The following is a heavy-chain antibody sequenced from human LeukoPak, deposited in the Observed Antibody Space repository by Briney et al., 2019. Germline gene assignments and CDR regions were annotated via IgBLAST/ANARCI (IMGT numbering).Heavy chain of an antibody. J-gene: IGHJ4*02. Sequence: SETLCLTCTVSGDSISSNSYYWGWIRQPPGKGLEWVGSIYYSGNPFYNPSLKSRVTISVDPSKNQFSLSLDSVTAADTAVYYCASQLDDYYDSTGYYTGFIDYWGPGTLVTVSS. CDR1: GDSISSNSYY. CDR2: IYYSGNP. D-gene: IGHD3-22*01. V-gene: IGHV4-39*01. CDR3: ASQLDDYYDSTGYYTGFIDY.